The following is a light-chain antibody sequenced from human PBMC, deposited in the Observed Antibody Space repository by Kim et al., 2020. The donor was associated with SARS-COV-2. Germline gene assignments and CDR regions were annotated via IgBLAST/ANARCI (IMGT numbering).Light chain of an antibody. CDR2: DAS. CDR1: QSVSSY. J-gene: IGKJ4*01. V-gene: IGKV3-11*01. Sequence: EIVLTQSPATLSLSPGERATLSCRASQSVSSYLAWYQQKPGQAPRLLIYDASNRATGIPARFSGSGSGTDFTLTISSLEPEDFAVYYCQQRSNLLTVRGGSKVDI. CDR3: QQRSNLLT.